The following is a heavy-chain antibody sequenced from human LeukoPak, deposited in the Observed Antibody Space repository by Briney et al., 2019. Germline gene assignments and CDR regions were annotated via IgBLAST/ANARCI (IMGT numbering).Heavy chain of an antibody. CDR3: ATTYSY. CDR1: GFTFSDSH. Sequence: GGSLRLSCVASGFTFSDSHMSWIRQVPGKGLEWVSIIYSGGSTYYADSVKGRFTISRDNSKNTLYLQMNSLRAEDTAVYYCATTYSYWGQGTLVTVSS. D-gene: IGHD1-1*01. CDR2: IYSGGST. J-gene: IGHJ4*02. V-gene: IGHV3-53*01.